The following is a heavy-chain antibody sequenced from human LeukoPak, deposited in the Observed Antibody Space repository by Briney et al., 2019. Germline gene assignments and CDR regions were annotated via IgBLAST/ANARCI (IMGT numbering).Heavy chain of an antibody. D-gene: IGHD3-9*01. Sequence: ASVKVSCKASGYTYTSYGISWVRQAPGQGLEWMGWISAYHGNTNYAQKLQGRVTMTTDTSTSTAYMELRSLRSDDTAVYYCASSAGYDILTAYLLDYWGQGTLVTVSS. V-gene: IGHV1-18*01. J-gene: IGHJ4*02. CDR1: GYTYTSYG. CDR3: ASSAGYDILTAYLLDY. CDR2: ISAYHGNT.